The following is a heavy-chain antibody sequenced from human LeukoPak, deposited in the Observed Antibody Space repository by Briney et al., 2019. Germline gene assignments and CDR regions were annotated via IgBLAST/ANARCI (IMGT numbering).Heavy chain of an antibody. CDR3: ARDEGSDDAFDI. J-gene: IGHJ3*02. CDR2: INPSGGST. CDR1: GYTFTSYY. V-gene: IGHV1-46*01. Sequence: ASVKVSCKASGYTFTSYYMHWVRQAPGQGLEWMGIINPSGGSTNYAQKFQGRVTITTDESTSTAYMELSSLRSEDTAVYYCARDEGSDDAFDIWGQGTMVTVSS.